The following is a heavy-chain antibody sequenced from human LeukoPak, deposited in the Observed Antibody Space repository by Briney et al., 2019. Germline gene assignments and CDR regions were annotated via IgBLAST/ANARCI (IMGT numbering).Heavy chain of an antibody. J-gene: IGHJ6*02. D-gene: IGHD3-10*01. CDR1: GYTFTSYG. V-gene: IGHV1-18*01. Sequence: ASVKVSCKASGYTFTSYGISWVRQAPGQGLEWMGWISAYNGNTNYAQKLQGRVTMTTDTSTSIAYMELRSLRSDDTAVYYCASNARQAGLWFGELLLSPNYYYYYGMDVWGQGTTVTVSS. CDR2: ISAYNGNT. CDR3: ASNARQAGLWFGELLLSPNYYYYYGMDV.